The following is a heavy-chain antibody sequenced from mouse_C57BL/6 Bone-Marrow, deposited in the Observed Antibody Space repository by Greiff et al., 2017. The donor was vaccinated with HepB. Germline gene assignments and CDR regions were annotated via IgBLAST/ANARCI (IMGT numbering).Heavy chain of an antibody. CDR1: GFTFSSYA. Sequence: EVKVVESGGGLVKPGGSLKLSCAASGFTFSSYAMSWVRQTPEKRLEWVATISDGGSYTYYPDNVKGRFTISRDNAKNNLYLQMSHLKSEDTAMYYCARAMITPYYAMDYWGQGTSVTVSS. J-gene: IGHJ4*01. D-gene: IGHD2-4*01. CDR3: ARAMITPYYAMDY. CDR2: ISDGGSYT. V-gene: IGHV5-4*03.